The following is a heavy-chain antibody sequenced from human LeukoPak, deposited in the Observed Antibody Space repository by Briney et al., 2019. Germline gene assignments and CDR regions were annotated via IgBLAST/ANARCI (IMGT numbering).Heavy chain of an antibody. CDR2: INHSGST. V-gene: IGHV4-34*01. D-gene: IGHD3-16*02. J-gene: IGHJ4*02. CDR1: GGSFSGYY. CDR3: ARDNRSLLDS. Sequence: SSETLSLTCAVYGGSFSGYYWSWIRQPPGEGLEWIGEINHSGSTNYNPSLKSRVTISVDTSKNQFSLKLSSVTAADTAVYYCARDNRSLLDSWGQGILVTVSS.